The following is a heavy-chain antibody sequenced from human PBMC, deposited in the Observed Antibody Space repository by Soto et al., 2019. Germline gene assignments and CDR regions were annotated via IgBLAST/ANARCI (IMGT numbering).Heavy chain of an antibody. CDR2: VSHDGRDK. CDR1: GFMFYGHD. V-gene: IGHV3-30*09. CDR3: ARHGSYYEPPSPLDPPVAARYSVPASSHYRGLDV. D-gene: IGHD3-16*01. Sequence: GGSLRLSCVVPGFMFYGHDMHWVRQAPGKGLEWVASVSHDGRDKYYGDSVRGRFAVSRDRSQDSVSLQMNSLRAEDTAVYYCARHGSYYEPPSPLDPPVAARYSVPASSHYRGLDVWGQGTTVTVSS. J-gene: IGHJ6*02.